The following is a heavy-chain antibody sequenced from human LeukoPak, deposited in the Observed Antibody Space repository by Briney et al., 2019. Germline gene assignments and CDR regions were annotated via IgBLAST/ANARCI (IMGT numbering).Heavy chain of an antibody. Sequence: GGSLRLSCAASGFIFTNYFMSWVRQAPGKGLEWVSSISSSSSYIYYADSVKGRFTISRANAKNSLYLQMNSLSAEDTAVYYCASLSGSSDWFDYWGQGTLVTVSS. D-gene: IGHD1-26*01. J-gene: IGHJ4*02. V-gene: IGHV3-21*01. CDR2: ISSSSSYI. CDR1: GFIFTNYF. CDR3: ASLSGSSDWFDY.